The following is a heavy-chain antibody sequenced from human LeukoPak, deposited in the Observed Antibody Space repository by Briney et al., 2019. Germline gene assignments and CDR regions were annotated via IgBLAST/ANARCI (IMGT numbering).Heavy chain of an antibody. Sequence: GGSLRLSCAASGFTFSNYAMHWVRQAPGKGLEYVSAISRHGGSTYYANSVKGRFTISRDNSKNTLYLQMGSLRAEDMAVYFCARVGDNDAFDIWGQGTMVNVSS. CDR1: GFTFSNYA. V-gene: IGHV3-64*01. D-gene: IGHD2-21*02. CDR2: ISRHGGST. J-gene: IGHJ3*02. CDR3: ARVGDNDAFDI.